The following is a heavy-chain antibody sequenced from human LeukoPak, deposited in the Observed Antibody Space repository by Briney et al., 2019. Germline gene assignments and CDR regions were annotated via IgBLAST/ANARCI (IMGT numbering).Heavy chain of an antibody. V-gene: IGHV3-48*03. CDR3: ARGDTILGYMDV. CDR1: GFTFSSYE. J-gene: IGHJ6*03. CDR2: ISSRGSTV. D-gene: IGHD3-3*01. Sequence: QPGGSLRLSXAASGFTFSSYEMNWVGQAPGKGLEWVSYISSRGSTVYYADSVKGRFTISRDNAKNSLYLQMNSLRAEDTAAYFCARGDTILGYMDVWGKGTTVTVSS.